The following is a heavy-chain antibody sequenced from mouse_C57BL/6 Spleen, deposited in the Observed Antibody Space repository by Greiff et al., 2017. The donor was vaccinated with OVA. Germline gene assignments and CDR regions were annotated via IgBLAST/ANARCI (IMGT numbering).Heavy chain of an antibody. J-gene: IGHJ4*01. CDR1: GYTFTSYG. Sequence: VKLQESGAELARPGASVKLSCKASGYTFTSYGISWVKQRTGQGLEWIGEIYPRSGNTYYNEKFKGKATLTADKSSSTAYMELRSLTSEDSAVYFCARKGPLYYDYDVLYYAMDYWGQGTSVTVSS. CDR3: ARKGPLYYDYDVLYYAMDY. CDR2: IYPRSGNT. D-gene: IGHD2-4*01. V-gene: IGHV1-81*01.